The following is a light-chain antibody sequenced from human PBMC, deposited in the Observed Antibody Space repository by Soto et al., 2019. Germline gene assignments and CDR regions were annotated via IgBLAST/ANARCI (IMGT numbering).Light chain of an antibody. CDR2: DAS. CDR1: QDISNY. Sequence: DIQMTESASSLSASVGDRVTITCQASQDISNYLNWYQQKPGKAPKLLIYDASNLETGVPSRFSGSGSGTDFTFTISSLKTEDIATYYCQQYDNLTLTFGGGTKVDIK. V-gene: IGKV1-33*01. CDR3: QQYDNLTLT. J-gene: IGKJ4*01.